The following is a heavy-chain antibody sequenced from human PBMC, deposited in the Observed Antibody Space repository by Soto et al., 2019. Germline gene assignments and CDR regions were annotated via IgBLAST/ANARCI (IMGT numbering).Heavy chain of an antibody. V-gene: IGHV3-74*01. J-gene: IGHJ4*02. CDR3: ARGFSGTYSLDY. CDR1: GFTFNYYW. D-gene: IGHD1-26*01. CDR2: INTDGSST. Sequence: GGSLRLSCAASGFTFNYYWIHWVRQVPEKGLVWVSRINTDGSSTYYADSVKGRFTISRYNTKNTVYLKMNSLRAEDTAVYYCARGFSGTYSLDYWGQGTLVTVSS.